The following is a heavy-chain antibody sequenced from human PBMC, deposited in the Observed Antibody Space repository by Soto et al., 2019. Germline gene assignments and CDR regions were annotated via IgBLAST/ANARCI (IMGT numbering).Heavy chain of an antibody. D-gene: IGHD3-10*01. J-gene: IGHJ4*02. V-gene: IGHV3-48*03. Sequence: SLRLSCAASGFTFSSYEMNWVRQAPGQGLEWISYISNSGNTIYYADSVEGRFTISRNNAENSLYLQMNSLRAEDTAVYYCARGGGPRYWGQGTLVTVSS. CDR3: ARGGGPRY. CDR2: ISNSGNTI. CDR1: GFTFSSYE.